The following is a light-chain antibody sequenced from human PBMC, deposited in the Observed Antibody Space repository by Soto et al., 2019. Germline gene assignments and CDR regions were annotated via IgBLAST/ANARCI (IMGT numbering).Light chain of an antibody. CDR1: QSFRGL. J-gene: IGKJ5*01. V-gene: IGKV3-11*01. Sequence: EVVLTQSPVTLSLSPGERATLSCMASQSFRGLLAWYQQKPGQAPRLLIYDAYNRATGIPPRFSGSGSGTDFTLTISSLEPEDSAVYYCQQRHMWPITFGQGTRLDIK. CDR2: DAY. CDR3: QQRHMWPIT.